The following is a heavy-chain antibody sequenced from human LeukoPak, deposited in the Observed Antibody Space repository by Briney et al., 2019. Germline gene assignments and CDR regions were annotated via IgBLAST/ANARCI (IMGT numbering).Heavy chain of an antibody. CDR2: IYHSGST. CDR1: GGSISSSNW. CDR3: ATLTTVVTAYYFDH. V-gene: IGHV4-4*02. D-gene: IGHD4-23*01. Sequence: SETLSLTCAVSGGSISSSNWWSWVRQPPGKGLEWIGEIYHSGSTNYNPSLKSRVTISVDKSKNQFSLKLSSVTAADTAVYYCATLTTVVTAYYFDHWGQGTLVTVSS. J-gene: IGHJ4*02.